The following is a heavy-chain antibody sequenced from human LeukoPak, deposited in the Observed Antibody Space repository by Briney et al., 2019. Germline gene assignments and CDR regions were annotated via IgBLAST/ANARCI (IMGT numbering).Heavy chain of an antibody. Sequence: GGSLRLSCAASGFTFSSYALSWVRQAPGKGLEWVSAISGSGGTTYYADSVKGRFTISRDNSKNTMYLQMNSLRAEDTAVYYCAKDLVATTYRDAFDIWGQGTMVTVSS. J-gene: IGHJ3*02. CDR3: AKDLVATTYRDAFDI. CDR2: ISGSGGTT. V-gene: IGHV3-23*01. D-gene: IGHD5-12*01. CDR1: GFTFSSYA.